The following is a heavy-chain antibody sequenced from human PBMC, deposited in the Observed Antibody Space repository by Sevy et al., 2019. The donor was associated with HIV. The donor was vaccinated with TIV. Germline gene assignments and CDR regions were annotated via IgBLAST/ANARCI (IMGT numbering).Heavy chain of an antibody. CDR3: TRREMGSSSWYPYFDS. CDR2: IRNKANSYAT. D-gene: IGHD6-13*01. CDR1: GFTFSGSA. J-gene: IGHJ4*02. V-gene: IGHV3-73*01. Sequence: GGYLRLSCAASGFTFSGSAIHWVRQASGKGLEWIGRIRNKANSYATAYAESVKGRFTISRDESKNTAYLQMNSLKTDDTAVYHYTRREMGSSSWYPYFDSWGQGTLVTVSS.